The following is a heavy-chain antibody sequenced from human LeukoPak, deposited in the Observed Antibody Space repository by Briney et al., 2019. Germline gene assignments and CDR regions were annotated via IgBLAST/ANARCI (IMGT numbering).Heavy chain of an antibody. Sequence: PETLSLTCTVSGGSISTYYWTWIRQPPGKGLEWIGYIYYSGSTNYNASLKSRVTISVDTSKNQFSLNLTSVTAADTAVYYCARTNYYGSGSYSNWFDPWGQGTLVSVSS. CDR3: ARTNYYGSGSYSNWFDP. CDR1: GGSISTYY. J-gene: IGHJ5*02. V-gene: IGHV4-59*01. CDR2: IYYSGST. D-gene: IGHD3-10*01.